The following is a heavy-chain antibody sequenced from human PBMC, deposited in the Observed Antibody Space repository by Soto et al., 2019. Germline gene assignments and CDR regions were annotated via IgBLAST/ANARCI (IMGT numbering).Heavy chain of an antibody. J-gene: IGHJ4*02. Sequence: GGSLRLSCAASGFTFSSYGMHWVRQAPGKGLEWVAVISYDGSNKYYADSVKGRFTISRDNSKNTLYLQMNSLRAEDTAVYYCAKDSSYYGDYAFWKPTSITYWGQGTLVTVSS. CDR3: AKDSSYYGDYAFWKPTSITY. CDR1: GFTFSSYG. CDR2: ISYDGSNK. D-gene: IGHD4-17*01. V-gene: IGHV3-30*18.